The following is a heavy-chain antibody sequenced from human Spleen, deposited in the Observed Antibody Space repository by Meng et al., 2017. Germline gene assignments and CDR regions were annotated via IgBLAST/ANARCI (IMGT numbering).Heavy chain of an antibody. CDR1: GGSIGSYY. CDR3: ARAYSSGYHFDY. CDR2: IYYSGST. D-gene: IGHD6-19*01. J-gene: IGHJ4*02. Sequence: SETLSLTYTVSGGSIGSYYWTWIRQPPGKGLDWIGYIYYSGSTNYNPSLKSRVTISIDTSKNQFSLKLTSVTAADTAVYYCARAYSSGYHFDYWGQGTLVTVSS. V-gene: IGHV4-59*01.